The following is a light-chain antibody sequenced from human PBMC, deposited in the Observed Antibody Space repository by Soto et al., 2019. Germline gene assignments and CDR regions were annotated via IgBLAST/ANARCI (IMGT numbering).Light chain of an antibody. V-gene: IGLV7-46*01. CDR3: SLSYSDVRV. J-gene: IGLJ3*02. CDR1: TGAVTSSHY. CDR2: DTS. Sequence: QAVVTPEPSLTVSPGGTVTLACGSSTGAVTSSHYPYWFQQKPGQAPRALIYDTSNKHSWTPARFSGSLLGGKPALILSGAQPEDDADYYCSLSYSDVRVFGGGTKLTVL.